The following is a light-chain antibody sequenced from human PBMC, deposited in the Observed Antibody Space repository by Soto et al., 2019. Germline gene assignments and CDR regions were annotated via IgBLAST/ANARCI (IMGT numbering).Light chain of an antibody. CDR2: GAS. CDR1: QGISSY. CDR3: QRYNSVPNT. J-gene: IGKJ3*01. V-gene: IGKV1-27*01. Sequence: DIQMTQSPSSLSASVGDRVTITCRASQGISSYLAWYQQKPGIVPKLLIYGASTLHSGVPSRFSGSGSGTDFTLTINSLQPEDVATYYCQRYNSVPNTFGPGTKVDIK.